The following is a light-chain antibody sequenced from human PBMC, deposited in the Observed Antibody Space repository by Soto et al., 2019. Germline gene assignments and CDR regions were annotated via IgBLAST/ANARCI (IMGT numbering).Light chain of an antibody. J-gene: IGKJ2*01. CDR1: QRVSSSY. CDR2: GAS. V-gene: IGKV3-20*01. Sequence: EIVLTQSPGTLSLAPGERATLSCRASQRVSSSYLAWYQQKPGQAPRLLIYGASSRATGIPDRFSGSGSGTDFTLTISRLEPVDFAAYYCQQYGSSPRYTFGQGTKLEIK. CDR3: QQYGSSPRYT.